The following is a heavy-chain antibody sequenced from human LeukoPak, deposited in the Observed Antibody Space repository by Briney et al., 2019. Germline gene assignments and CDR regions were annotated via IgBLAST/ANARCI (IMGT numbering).Heavy chain of an antibody. J-gene: IGHJ3*02. CDR2: INPNSGGT. CDR1: GYTFTGYY. CDR3: ARESRAAAAAFDI. V-gene: IGHV1-2*02. D-gene: IGHD6-13*01. Sequence: ASVNVSCKASGYTFTGYYMHWVRQAPGQGLEWMGWINPNSGGTNYAQKFQGRVTMTRDTSISTAYMELSRLRSDDTAVYYCARESRAAAAAFDIWGQGTMVTVSS.